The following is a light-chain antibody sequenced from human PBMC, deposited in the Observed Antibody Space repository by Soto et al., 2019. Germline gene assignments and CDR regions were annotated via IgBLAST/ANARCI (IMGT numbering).Light chain of an antibody. Sequence: EIVLTQSPGTLSLSPGERATLSCRASQSVTSNLAWYQQKPGQAPSLLIYGASTRATGIPARFSGSGSGTEFTLTISSLQSEDFATYYCQQYNSYSGTFGQGTKVDIK. V-gene: IGKV3-15*01. J-gene: IGKJ1*01. CDR1: QSVTSN. CDR3: QQYNSYSGT. CDR2: GAS.